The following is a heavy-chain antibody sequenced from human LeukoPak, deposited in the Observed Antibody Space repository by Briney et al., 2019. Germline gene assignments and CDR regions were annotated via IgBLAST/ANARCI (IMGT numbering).Heavy chain of an antibody. Sequence: GASVKVSCKASGGTFSSYAISWVRQAPGQGLEWMGRIIPIFGIANYAQKFQGRVTITADKSTSTAYVELSSLRSEDTAVYYCAQAVAGPFDYWGQGTLVTVSS. V-gene: IGHV1-69*04. J-gene: IGHJ4*02. CDR2: IIPIFGIA. CDR1: GGTFSSYA. D-gene: IGHD6-19*01. CDR3: AQAVAGPFDY.